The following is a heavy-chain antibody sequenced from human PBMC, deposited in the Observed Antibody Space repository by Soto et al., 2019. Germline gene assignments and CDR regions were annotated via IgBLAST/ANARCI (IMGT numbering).Heavy chain of an antibody. J-gene: IGHJ4*02. Sequence: QPGGSLRLSCAASGFTFSGSAMHWVRQASGKGLEWVGRIRSKANSYATAYAASVKGRFTISRDDSKNTAYLQMNSLKTEDTAVYYCTRQDPLYCSGGSCYFYFDYWGQGTLVTVSS. CDR2: IRSKANSYAT. D-gene: IGHD2-15*01. CDR1: GFTFSGSA. CDR3: TRQDPLYCSGGSCYFYFDY. V-gene: IGHV3-73*01.